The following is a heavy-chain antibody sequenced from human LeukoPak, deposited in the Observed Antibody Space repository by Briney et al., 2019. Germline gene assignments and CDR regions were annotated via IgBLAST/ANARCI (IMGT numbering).Heavy chain of an antibody. CDR2: VNADNGNT. J-gene: IGHJ3*02. CDR1: GYIFSNYA. Sequence: GASVKVSCKASGYIFSNYAMHWVRQAPGQRLEWMGWVNADNGNTKYSQKFQGRVTITRDTSASTTYMELRSLRSEDTAVYYCARGMGYSYGHPQGAFDIWGQGTMVTVSS. D-gene: IGHD5-18*01. CDR3: ARGMGYSYGHPQGAFDI. V-gene: IGHV1-3*01.